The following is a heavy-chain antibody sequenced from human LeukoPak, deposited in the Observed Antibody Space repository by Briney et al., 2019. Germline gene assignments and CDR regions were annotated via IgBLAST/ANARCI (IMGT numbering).Heavy chain of an antibody. CDR2: IRCDGSNK. J-gene: IGHJ4*02. CDR1: GYTFSSYG. Sequence: GGSLRLSCAASGYTFSSYGMHWVRQAPGKGLEWVAFIRCDGSNKYYADSVKGRFTISRDNSKNTLYLQMNSLRAEDTAVYYCAKVHSSGWFFDYWGQGTLVTVSS. V-gene: IGHV3-30*02. D-gene: IGHD6-19*01. CDR3: AKVHSSGWFFDY.